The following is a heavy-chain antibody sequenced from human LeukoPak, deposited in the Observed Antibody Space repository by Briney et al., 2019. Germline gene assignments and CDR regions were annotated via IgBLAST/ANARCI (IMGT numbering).Heavy chain of an antibody. CDR3: ARGYFTGSFPDAFDL. D-gene: IGHD1-26*01. J-gene: IGHJ3*01. V-gene: IGHV1-69*13. CDR1: GGTFSSYA. CDR2: IIPIFGTA. Sequence: ASVKVSCKASGGTFSSYAISWVRQAPGQGLEWMGGIIPIFGTANYAQKFQGRVTITADESTSTAYMELSSLRSEDTAVYYCARGYFTGSFPDAFDLWGQGTVATISS.